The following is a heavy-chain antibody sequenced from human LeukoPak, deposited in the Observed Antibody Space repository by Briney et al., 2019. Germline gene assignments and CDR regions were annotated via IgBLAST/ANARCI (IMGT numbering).Heavy chain of an antibody. D-gene: IGHD4-17*01. CDR1: GFTFSSYG. Sequence: GRSLRLSCAASGFTFSSYGMHWVRQAPGKGLEWMAVIRYVGSDKYYADSAKGRFTISRDNSQNTMYLQMNSLRAEDTAVYYCARENDYALDYWGQGTLVTVSS. CDR3: ARENDYALDY. V-gene: IGHV3-30*12. CDR2: IRYVGSDK. J-gene: IGHJ4*02.